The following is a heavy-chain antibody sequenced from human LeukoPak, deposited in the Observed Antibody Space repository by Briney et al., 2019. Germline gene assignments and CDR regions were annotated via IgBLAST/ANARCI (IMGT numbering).Heavy chain of an antibody. CDR2: IYYSGTT. CDR3: ARQSSDYYYYYIDV. Sequence: SETLSLTCTVSGGSISSSHYYWGWIRQSPGKGLGWIGSIYYSGTTYYNPSLESRVTISDDTSMNRFSLMLTSLTAADTAVYYCARQSSDYYYYYIDVWGEGTTVIVSS. J-gene: IGHJ6*03. V-gene: IGHV4-39*01. CDR1: GGSISSSHYY.